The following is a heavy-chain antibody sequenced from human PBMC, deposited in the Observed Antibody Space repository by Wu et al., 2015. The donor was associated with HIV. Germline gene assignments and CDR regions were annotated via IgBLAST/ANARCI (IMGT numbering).Heavy chain of an antibody. V-gene: IGHV1-24*01. Sequence: QVQLVQSAAEVKKPGASVKVSCKVSGYFLSKISMHWVRQAPGKGLEWMGGFNPGEGETIYAQRFQGRVTITEDISTDTAYMELSSLRSEDTAVYFCATGITVVSVYLDYWGQGTLVTVSS. J-gene: IGHJ4*02. CDR2: FNPGEGET. CDR1: GYFLSKIS. D-gene: IGHD6-19*01. CDR3: ATGITVVSVYLDY.